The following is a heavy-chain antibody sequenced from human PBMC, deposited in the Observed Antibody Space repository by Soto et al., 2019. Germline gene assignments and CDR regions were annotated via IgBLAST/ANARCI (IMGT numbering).Heavy chain of an antibody. D-gene: IGHD5-18*01. J-gene: IGHJ4*02. CDR1: GFTFGDYA. CDR3: ARDYSSYGPFDY. Sequence: PGGSLRLSCTASGFTFGDYAMSWFRQAPGKGLEWVGFISSSSSTIYYADSVKGRFTISRDNAKNSLYLQMNSLRAEDTAVYYCARDYSSYGPFDYWGQGTLVTVSS. CDR2: ISSSSSTI. V-gene: IGHV3-48*01.